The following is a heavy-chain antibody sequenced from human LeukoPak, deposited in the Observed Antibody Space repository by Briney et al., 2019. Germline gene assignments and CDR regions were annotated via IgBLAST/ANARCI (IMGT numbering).Heavy chain of an antibody. D-gene: IGHD6-13*01. CDR3: ARERHSSSWPDPPYYYYYGMDV. J-gene: IGHJ6*02. CDR2: ISGSSSYT. Sequence: PGGSLRLSCAASGFTFSDYYMSWIRQAPGKGLEWVSYISGSSSYTNYADSVKGRFTISRDNAKNSLYLQMNSLRAEDTALYYCARERHSSSWPDPPYYYYYGMDVWGQGTTVTVSS. CDR1: GFTFSDYY. V-gene: IGHV3-11*05.